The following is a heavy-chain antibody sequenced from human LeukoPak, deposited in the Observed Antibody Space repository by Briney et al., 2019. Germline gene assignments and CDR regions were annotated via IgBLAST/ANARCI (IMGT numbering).Heavy chain of an antibody. Sequence: GSVKVSCKASGYTFTSYDINWVRQATGQGLEWMGWKNPNTGNTGYAQKFQGRVTITTDTSISTAYMELSSLRSDDTAVYYCAREGLDSWGQGTLVTVSS. CDR2: KNPNTGNT. CDR3: AREGLDS. J-gene: IGHJ4*02. CDR1: GYTFTSYD. V-gene: IGHV1-8*03.